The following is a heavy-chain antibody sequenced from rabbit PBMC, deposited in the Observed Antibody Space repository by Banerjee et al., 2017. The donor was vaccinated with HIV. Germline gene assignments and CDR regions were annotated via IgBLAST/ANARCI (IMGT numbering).Heavy chain of an antibody. CDR1: GFSFSNKYV. D-gene: IGHD6-1*01. CDR3: GRDRDGDAGYGSLAL. J-gene: IGHJ4*01. Sequence: QSLEESGGDLVKPGGSLTLTCTASGFSFSNKYVMCWVRQAPGKGLEWIACINTSSGNTVYASWAKGRFTISKTSSTTVTLQMTSLTVADTATYFCGRDRDGDAGYGSLALWGPGPLVTVS. V-gene: IGHV1S40*01. CDR2: INTSSGNT.